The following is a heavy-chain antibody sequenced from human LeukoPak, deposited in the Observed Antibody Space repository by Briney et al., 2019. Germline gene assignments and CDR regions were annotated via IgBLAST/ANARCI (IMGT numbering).Heavy chain of an antibody. CDR3: ARDGGGYSSWEGFDY. J-gene: IGHJ4*02. CDR2: IYYSGST. CDR1: GGSISSYY. V-gene: IGHV4-59*01. Sequence: PSETLSLTCTVSGGSISSYYWSWIRQPPGKGLEWIGYIYYSGSTNYNPSLKSRVTISVDTSKNQFSLKLSSVTAADTAVYYCARDGGGYSSWEGFDYWGQGTLVTVSS. D-gene: IGHD5-12*01.